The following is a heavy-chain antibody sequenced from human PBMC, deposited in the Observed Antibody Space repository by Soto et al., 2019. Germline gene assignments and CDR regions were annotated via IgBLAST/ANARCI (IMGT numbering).Heavy chain of an antibody. CDR1: CDSISSSSYY. CDR3: ARHKPVGTDEILVVPRATDY. V-gene: IGHV4-39*01. CDR2: IYYSGST. J-gene: IGHJ4*02. Sequence: SETLALTCTVSCDSISSSSYYWGWIRQPPGKGLEWIGSIYYSGSTYYNPSLKSRVTISVDTSKNQFSLKLSAVTAADTAVYYCARHKPVGTDEILVVPRATDYWGQGTLGTL. D-gene: IGHD2-2*01.